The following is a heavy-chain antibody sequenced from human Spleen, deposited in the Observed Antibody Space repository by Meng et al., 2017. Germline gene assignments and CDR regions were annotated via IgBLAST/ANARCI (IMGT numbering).Heavy chain of an antibody. CDR2: ISYDGSEK. J-gene: IGHJ5*01. CDR3: ARGGKVVPAAVDS. V-gene: IGHV3-30-3*01. CDR1: GFTFTDHA. Sequence: QVQLVQSGGGVVQPGTSLRLSCAASGFTFTDHAMHWVRQAPGKGLEWVAVISYDGSEKYYADSVKGRFTISRDNSKNTLYLQMNSLRAEDAAVYYCARGGKVVPAAVDSWGHGALVTLSS. D-gene: IGHD2-2*01.